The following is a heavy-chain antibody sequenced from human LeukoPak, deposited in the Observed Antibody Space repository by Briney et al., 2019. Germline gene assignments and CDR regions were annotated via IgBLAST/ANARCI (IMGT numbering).Heavy chain of an antibody. D-gene: IGHD4-17*01. Sequence: SETLSLTCGVYGGSFSGYYWNWIRQPPGKGPEWIGGINPSGSTKYNPALKSRVTVSVDPSKSQLSLKLTSVTAADTAVYYCAGGPVTTLELFFCWGQGTLVTVSP. CDR1: GGSFSGYY. V-gene: IGHV4-34*01. CDR2: INPSGST. J-gene: IGHJ4*02. CDR3: AGGPVTTLELFFC.